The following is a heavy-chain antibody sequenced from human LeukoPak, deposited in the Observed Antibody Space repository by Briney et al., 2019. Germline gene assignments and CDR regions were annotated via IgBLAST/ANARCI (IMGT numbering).Heavy chain of an antibody. J-gene: IGHJ4*02. V-gene: IGHV3-74*01. CDR2: INSDGSST. CDR1: GFTFSSYW. Sequence: GGSLRLSCAASGFTFSSYWMHWVRQAPGKGLVWVSRINSDGSSTSYADSVKGRFTISRDNAKSTLYLQMNSLRAEDTAVYYCARDPKPPGKFRGFDYWGQGTLVTVSS. CDR3: ARDPKPPGKFRGFDY.